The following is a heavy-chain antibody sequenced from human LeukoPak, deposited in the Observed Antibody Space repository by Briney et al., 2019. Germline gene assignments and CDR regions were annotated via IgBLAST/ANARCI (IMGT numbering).Heavy chain of an antibody. CDR2: IYSGGYSGGGP. Sequence: PGGALRLSCAVSGFIVSSNHMNWVRQAPGKGLEWVSVIYSGGYSGGGPFYADSVKGRFTTSSDSSKNTLFLQMNSLRAEDTAVYYCARDVYGDGYNSFDYWGLESWSPSPQ. CDR3: ARDVYGDGYNSFDY. CDR1: GFIVSSNH. J-gene: IGHJ4*01. V-gene: IGHV3-66*01. D-gene: IGHD5-24*01.